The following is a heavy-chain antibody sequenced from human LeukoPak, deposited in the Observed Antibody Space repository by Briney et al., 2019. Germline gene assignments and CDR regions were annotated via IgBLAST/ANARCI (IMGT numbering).Heavy chain of an antibody. CDR1: GYTLTELS. D-gene: IGHD4-17*01. CDR2: FDPEDGET. Sequence: ASVKVSCKVSGYTLTELSMHWVRQAPGKGLEWMGGFDPEDGETIYAQKFQGRVTMTEDTSTDTAYMELSSLGSEDTAVYYCATNIDYGDYRAFDIWGQGTMVTVSS. J-gene: IGHJ3*02. V-gene: IGHV1-24*01. CDR3: ATNIDYGDYRAFDI.